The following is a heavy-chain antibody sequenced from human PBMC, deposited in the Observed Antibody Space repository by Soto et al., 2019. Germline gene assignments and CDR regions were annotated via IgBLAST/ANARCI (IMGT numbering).Heavy chain of an antibody. CDR3: VRDLDGSGRYYTDH. CDR2: LSPYNGNT. Sequence: ASVKVSCKASGYVFITYGISWVRQAPLQVREWMVRLSPYNGNTNYAQNLQGRVTMTTDTSNSTAYMEPRSPSSDDKAVYYCVRDLDGSGRYYTDHWG. J-gene: IGHJ4*01. CDR1: GYVFITYG. D-gene: IGHD3-10*01. V-gene: IGHV1-18*01.